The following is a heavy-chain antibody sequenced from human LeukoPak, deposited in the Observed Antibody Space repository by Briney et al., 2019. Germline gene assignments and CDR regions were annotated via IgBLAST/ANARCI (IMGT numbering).Heavy chain of an antibody. J-gene: IGHJ5*02. CDR3: ARFNYDILTGYYFINWFDP. V-gene: IGHV4-59*01. CDR1: GGSISSYY. D-gene: IGHD3-9*01. Sequence: SETLSLTCTVSGGSISSYYWSWIRQPPGKGLEWIGYIYYSGSTNYNPSLKSRVTISVDTSKNQFSLKLSSVTAADTAVYYCARFNYDILTGYYFINWFDPWGQGTLVTVSS. CDR2: IYYSGST.